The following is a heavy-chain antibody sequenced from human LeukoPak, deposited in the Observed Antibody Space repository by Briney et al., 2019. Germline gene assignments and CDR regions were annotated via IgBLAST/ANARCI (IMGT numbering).Heavy chain of an antibody. CDR1: GGSISSGDYY. CDR2: IYYSGST. J-gene: IGHJ4*02. V-gene: IGHV4-30-4*01. CDR3: ASSPTDSSGYYSESFDY. Sequence: TLSLTCTVSGGSISSGDYYWSWLRQPPGKGLEWIGYIYYSGSTYYNPSLKSRVTISVNTSKNQFSLKLSSVTAADTAVYYCASSPTDSSGYYSESFDYWGQGTLVTVSS. D-gene: IGHD3-22*01.